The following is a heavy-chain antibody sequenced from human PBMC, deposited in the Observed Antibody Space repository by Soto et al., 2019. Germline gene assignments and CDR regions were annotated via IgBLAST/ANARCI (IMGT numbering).Heavy chain of an antibody. CDR2: ISGSGVST. Sequence: EVQLLESGGGLVQPGGSLRLSCAASGFTFSSYAMSWVRQAPGKGLEWVSAISGSGVSTYYAGSVKGRFTISRDNSKNTLYLQLDSLRAEDTAVYYCAKEGPEYSGSSLYYFDYWGQGTLVTVSS. J-gene: IGHJ4*02. CDR3: AKEGPEYSGSSLYYFDY. CDR1: GFTFSSYA. D-gene: IGHD6-6*01. V-gene: IGHV3-23*01.